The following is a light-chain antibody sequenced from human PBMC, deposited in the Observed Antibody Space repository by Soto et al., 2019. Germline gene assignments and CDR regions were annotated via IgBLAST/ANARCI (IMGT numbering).Light chain of an antibody. Sequence: SVLTQPPSASGSLGQSVTISCTGTSSDIGTYDYVSWYQQHPGRAPKLIIFEVSKRPLGVPDRFSGSKSGNTASLIVSGLQPDDEAEYHCTSYTGDDFTFVFGTGTKV. J-gene: IGLJ1*01. CDR1: SSDIGTYDY. CDR2: EVS. CDR3: TSYTGDDFTFV. V-gene: IGLV2-8*01.